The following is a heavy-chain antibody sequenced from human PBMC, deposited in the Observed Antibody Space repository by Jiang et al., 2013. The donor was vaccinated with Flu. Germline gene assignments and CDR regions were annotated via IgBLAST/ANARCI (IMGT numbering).Heavy chain of an antibody. Sequence: GSGLVKPSQTLSLTCTVFGASISSGIYQWGWIRRPAGKGLEWIGHIYNSGSTKYNPSFKSRVTISVDTSNNQFSLRLTSVTAADTAVYYCARGADDSSLGDYPVYFD. V-gene: IGHV4-61*02. CDR3: ARGADDSSLGDYPVYFD. D-gene: IGHD3-16*01. CDR1: GASISSGIYQ. J-gene: IGHJ4*01. CDR2: IYNSGST.